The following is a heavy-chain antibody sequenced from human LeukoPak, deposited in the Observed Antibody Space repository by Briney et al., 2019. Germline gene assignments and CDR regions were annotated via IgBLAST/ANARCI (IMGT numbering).Heavy chain of an antibody. CDR1: GFTFSSYW. D-gene: IGHD3-10*01. V-gene: IGHV3-48*04. CDR2: ISSSSSTI. CDR3: AKDLGAYGNDAFDI. J-gene: IGHJ3*02. Sequence: GGSLRLSCAASGFTFSSYWMSWVRQAPGKGLEWVSYISSSSSTIYYADSVKGRFTISRDNAKNSLYLQMNSLRAEDMALYYCAKDLGAYGNDAFDIWGQGTMVTVSS.